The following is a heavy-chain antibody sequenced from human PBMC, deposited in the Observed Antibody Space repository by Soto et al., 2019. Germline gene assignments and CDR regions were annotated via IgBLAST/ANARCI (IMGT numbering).Heavy chain of an antibody. D-gene: IGHD1-26*01. CDR2: INPKTAAT. CDR1: GYSFSDYF. CDR3: ARIKWGLNYYNGMDV. J-gene: IGHJ6*02. Sequence: QVQLVQSGAEVKKSGASVKVSCKPSGYSFSDYFIQWVRQAPGQGLEWVAWINPKTAATNYAKKFKGRVSLTWDTSSTTAYMELTRLRPDDTAVYYCARIKWGLNYYNGMDVWAQGTTVIVSS. V-gene: IGHV1-2*02.